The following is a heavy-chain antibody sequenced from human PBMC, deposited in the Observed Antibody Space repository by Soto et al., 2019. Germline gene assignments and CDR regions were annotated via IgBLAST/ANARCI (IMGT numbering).Heavy chain of an antibody. D-gene: IGHD3-10*01. Sequence: GGSMRHSCAASGFTFGNFWMTWVRQAPGKGLEWVANIREDGTEKYYVDSVKGRFTISRDNAENSLYLQMNSLRADDAAVYYCARGLSRNDYWGQGTLVTVS. CDR3: ARGLSRNDY. J-gene: IGHJ4*02. V-gene: IGHV3-7*01. CDR1: GFTFGNFW. CDR2: IREDGTEK.